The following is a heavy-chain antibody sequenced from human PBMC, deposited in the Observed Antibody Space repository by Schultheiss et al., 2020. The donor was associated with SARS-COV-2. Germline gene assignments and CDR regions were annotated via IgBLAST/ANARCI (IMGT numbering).Heavy chain of an antibody. CDR2: ISHSGNT. J-gene: IGHJ5*02. CDR1: GYSIKSGYS. V-gene: IGHV4-38-2*01. CDR3: ARLSYCSGSSCALDP. Sequence: SETLSLTCGVSGYSIKSGYSWGWIRQPPGKGLEWIGTISHSGNTYYNPPLRSRVIISMDSSKNQFSLKMTFMTAADTAMYYCARLSYCSGSSCALDPWGQGTLVTVSS. D-gene: IGHD2-15*01.